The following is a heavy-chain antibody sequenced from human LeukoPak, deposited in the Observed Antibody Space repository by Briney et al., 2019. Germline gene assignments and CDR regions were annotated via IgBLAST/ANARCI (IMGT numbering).Heavy chain of an antibody. CDR2: ISSSSSYI. J-gene: IGHJ4*02. Sequence: GGSLRLSCAASGFTFSSYSMNWVRQAPGKGLEWVSSISSSSSYIYYADSVKGRFTISRDNAKNSLYLQMNSLRAEDTAVYYCARELRAAAGLAFDYWGQGTLVTVSS. D-gene: IGHD6-13*01. CDR3: ARELRAAAGLAFDY. CDR1: GFTFSSYS. V-gene: IGHV3-21*01.